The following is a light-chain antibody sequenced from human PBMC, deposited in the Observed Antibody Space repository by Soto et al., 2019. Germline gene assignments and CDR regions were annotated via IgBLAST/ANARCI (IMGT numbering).Light chain of an antibody. CDR1: RSDVGGYNY. V-gene: IGLV2-14*01. J-gene: IGLJ1*01. Sequence: QSVLTQPASVSGSPGQSIAISCTGTRSDVGGYNYVSWYQQHPGKAPKLIIFEVSNRPLGVSNRFSGSKSGSTASLTISWLQAEYEADYYCTSYTTSSTYVFGTGTKLTVL. CDR2: EVS. CDR3: TSYTTSSTYV.